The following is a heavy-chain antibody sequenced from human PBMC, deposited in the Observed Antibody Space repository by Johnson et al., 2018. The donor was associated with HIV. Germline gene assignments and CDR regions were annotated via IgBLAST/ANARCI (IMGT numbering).Heavy chain of an antibody. CDR2: ISDTSGAT. Sequence: VQLVESGGGLVQPGGSLRLSCAASAFTFSKYAMSWVRQAPGKGLEWVSSISDTSGATDYADSVKGRFTISRDNSKNTLYLQMNSLRVDDTAVYFCAKQGSDPPLWGQGTLVTVSS. J-gene: IGHJ3*01. CDR1: AFTFSKYA. V-gene: IGHV3-23*04. CDR3: AKQGSDPPL.